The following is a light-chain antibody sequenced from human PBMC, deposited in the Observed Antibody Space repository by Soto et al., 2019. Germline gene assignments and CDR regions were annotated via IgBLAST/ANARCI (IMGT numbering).Light chain of an antibody. CDR3: QAYDYSLTASV. V-gene: IGLV1-40*01. J-gene: IGLJ3*02. Sequence: QAVVTQPPSVSGAPGQRVTISCTGNNSNLGAGYDVHWYQQLPGAVPKLVIFGNRNRPSGVPERFSGSKSGTSASLAITGLQAEDEADYYCQAYDYSLTASVFGGGTKLTVL. CDR1: NSNLGAGYD. CDR2: GNR.